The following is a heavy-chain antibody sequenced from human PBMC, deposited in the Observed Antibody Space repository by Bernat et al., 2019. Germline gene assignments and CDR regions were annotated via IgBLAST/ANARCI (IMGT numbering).Heavy chain of an antibody. D-gene: IGHD1-26*01. CDR1: GGSISSSSYY. Sequence: QLQLQESGPGLVKPSETLSLTCTVSGGSISSSSYYWGWIRQPPGKGLEWIGSIYYSGSTNYNPSLKSRVTISVDTSKNQFSLKLSSVTAADTAVYYCARGRGGATYFDYWGQGTLVTVSS. CDR2: IYYSGST. V-gene: IGHV4-39*07. CDR3: ARGRGGATYFDY. J-gene: IGHJ4*02.